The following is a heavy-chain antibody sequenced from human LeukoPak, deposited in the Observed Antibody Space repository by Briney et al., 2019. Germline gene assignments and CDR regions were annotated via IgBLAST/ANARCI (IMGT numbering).Heavy chain of an antibody. CDR3: ATVTGVEGRYFDY. D-gene: IGHD3-9*01. CDR2: FDPEGGET. Sequence: ASVKVSCKVSGYTLTELSMHWVRQAPGKGLEWMGGFDPEGGETIYAQKFQGRVTMTEDTSTDTAYMELSSLRSEDTAVYYCATVTGVEGRYFDYWGQGTLVTVSS. CDR1: GYTLTELS. J-gene: IGHJ4*02. V-gene: IGHV1-24*01.